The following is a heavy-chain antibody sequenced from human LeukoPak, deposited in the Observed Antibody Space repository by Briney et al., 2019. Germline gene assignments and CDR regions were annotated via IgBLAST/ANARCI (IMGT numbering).Heavy chain of an antibody. CDR1: GFTFSSYT. D-gene: IGHD5-18*01. J-gene: IGHJ4*02. Sequence: PGGSLRLSCAASGFTFSSYTMNWVRQAPGKGLEWVSYISSSGSISYADSVKGRFTIYRDNAKNSLYLQMNSLRDEDTAVYYCARMIDYNYGYAFDYWGQGTLVTVSS. V-gene: IGHV3-48*02. CDR2: ISSSGSI. CDR3: ARMIDYNYGYAFDY.